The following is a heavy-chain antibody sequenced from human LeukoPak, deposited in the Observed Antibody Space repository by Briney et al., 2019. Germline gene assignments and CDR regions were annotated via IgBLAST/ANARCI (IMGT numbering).Heavy chain of an antibody. J-gene: IGHJ4*02. Sequence: SVKVSCKASGGTFSSYAISWVRQAPGQGLEWMGGIIPIFGTANYAQKFQGRVTITTDESTSTAYMELSSLRSDDTAVYYCARVPRGVAAGYYFDCWGQGILVTVSS. D-gene: IGHD6-13*01. CDR1: GGTFSSYA. V-gene: IGHV1-69*05. CDR3: ARVPRGVAAGYYFDC. CDR2: IIPIFGTA.